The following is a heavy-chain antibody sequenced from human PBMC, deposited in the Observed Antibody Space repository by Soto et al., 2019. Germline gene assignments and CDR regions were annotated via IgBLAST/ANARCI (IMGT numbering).Heavy chain of an antibody. V-gene: IGHV1-18*01. CDR3: ARDCLINYYGSGIEMGVDS. D-gene: IGHD3-10*01. CDR2: ISAYNGNT. CDR1: GYTFTSYG. J-gene: IGHJ4*02. Sequence: QVQLVQSGAEVKKPGAAVKVSCKASGYTFTSYGISWVRQAPGQGLEWMGWISAYNGNTNYAQKLQGRVTMTTDTSTSTAYMELRSLRSDDTSVYYCARDCLINYYGSGIEMGVDSWGQAALVTVSS.